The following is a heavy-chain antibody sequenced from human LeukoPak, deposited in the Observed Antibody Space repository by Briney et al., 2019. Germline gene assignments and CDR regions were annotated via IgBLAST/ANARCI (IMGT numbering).Heavy chain of an antibody. J-gene: IGHJ4*02. Sequence: VASVKVSCKASGYTFTSYGISWVRQAPGQGLEWMGWISAYNGNANYAQKLQGRVTMTTDTSTSTAYMELRSLRSDDTAVYYCARAHSWSSGYYCDYWGQGTLVTVSS. CDR3: ARAHSWSSGYYCDY. V-gene: IGHV1-18*01. CDR2: ISAYNGNA. CDR1: GYTFTSYG. D-gene: IGHD3-22*01.